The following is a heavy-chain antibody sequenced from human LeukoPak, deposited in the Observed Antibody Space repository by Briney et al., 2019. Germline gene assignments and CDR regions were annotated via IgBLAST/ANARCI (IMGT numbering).Heavy chain of an antibody. CDR1: GYSISSGYN. CDR3: ARSHVWFGELYLDY. CDR2: IYHSGST. Sequence: SETLSLTCAVSGYSISSGYNWGWIRQPSGMGMEWIGSIYHSGSTYYNPSLKSRVTISVDTSKNQFSLKLSSVTAADTAVYYCARSHVWFGELYLDYWGQGTLVTVSS. V-gene: IGHV4-38-2*01. J-gene: IGHJ4*02. D-gene: IGHD3-10*01.